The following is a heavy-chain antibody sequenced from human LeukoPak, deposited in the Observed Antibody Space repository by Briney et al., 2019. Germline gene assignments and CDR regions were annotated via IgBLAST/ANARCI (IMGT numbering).Heavy chain of an antibody. CDR2: IYYSGST. CDR3: ARRIGCCSGGSCYNWFDP. Sequence: SETLSLTCTVSGGSISDHYWSWIRQPPGKGLEWIGYIYYSGSTNYNPSLKSRVTISVDTSKNQFSLKLSSVTAADTAVYYCARRIGCCSGGSCYNWFDPWGQGTLVTVSS. J-gene: IGHJ5*02. CDR1: GGSISDHY. V-gene: IGHV4-59*08. D-gene: IGHD2-15*01.